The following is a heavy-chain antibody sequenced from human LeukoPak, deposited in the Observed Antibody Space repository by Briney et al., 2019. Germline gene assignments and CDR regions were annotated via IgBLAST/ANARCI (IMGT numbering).Heavy chain of an antibody. D-gene: IGHD2-21*02. CDR2: IYHSGST. J-gene: IGHJ4*02. V-gene: IGHV4-4*02. CDR3: ARESGGDCSFDY. CDR1: GGSISSSNW. Sequence: SETLSLTCAVSGGSISSSNWWSLVRQPPGKGLEWIGEIYHSGSTNYNPSLKSRVTISVDKSKNQFSLKLSSVTAADTAVYYCARESGGDCSFDYWGQGTLVTVSS.